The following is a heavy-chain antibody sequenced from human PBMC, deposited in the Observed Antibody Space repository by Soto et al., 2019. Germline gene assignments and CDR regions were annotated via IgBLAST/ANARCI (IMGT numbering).Heavy chain of an antibody. CDR1: GGTFSSYA. J-gene: IGHJ6*02. D-gene: IGHD6-13*01. V-gene: IGHV1-69*13. CDR3: ARDWTAAPDGMDV. CDR2: IIPIFGTA. Sequence: SVKVSCKASGGTFSSYAISWVRQAPGQGLEWMGGIIPIFGTANYAQKFQGRVTITADESTSTAYMELSSLRSEDTAVYYCARDWTAAPDGMDVWGQGTTVTVSS.